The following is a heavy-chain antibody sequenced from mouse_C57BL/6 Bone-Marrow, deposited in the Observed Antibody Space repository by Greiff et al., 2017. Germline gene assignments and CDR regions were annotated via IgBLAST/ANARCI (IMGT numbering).Heavy chain of an antibody. D-gene: IGHD2-3*01. J-gene: IGHJ2*01. CDR1: GFNIKDDY. CDR2: IDPEIGDT. V-gene: IGHV14-4*01. Sequence: VQLQQSGAELVRPGASVKLSCTASGFNIKDDYIHWVKQRPEQGLEWIGWIDPEIGDTEYASKFQGKATITSDTSSNTAYLQLSSLTSEDTAVYYCSSFDGNYFDFWGQATPLTVAS. CDR3: SSFDGNYFDF.